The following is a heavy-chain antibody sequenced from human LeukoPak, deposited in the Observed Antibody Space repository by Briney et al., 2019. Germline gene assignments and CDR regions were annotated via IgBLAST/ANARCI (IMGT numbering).Heavy chain of an antibody. CDR3: ARGRGYYGSGSFKNWFDP. D-gene: IGHD3-10*01. CDR2: INPSGGST. Sequence: GASVTVSFKASGYTFTSYYMHWVRQAPGQGLEWMGIINPSGGSTSYAQKFQGRVTMTRDTSTSTVYMELSSLRSEDTAVYYCARGRGYYGSGSFKNWFDPWGQGTLVTVSS. CDR1: GYTFTSYY. J-gene: IGHJ5*02. V-gene: IGHV1-46*01.